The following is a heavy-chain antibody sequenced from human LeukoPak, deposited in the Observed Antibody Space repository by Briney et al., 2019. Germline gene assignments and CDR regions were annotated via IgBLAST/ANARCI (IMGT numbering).Heavy chain of an antibody. V-gene: IGHV3-74*01. CDR3: ARDRNYVPDY. CDR1: GFTFSTYW. Sequence: GGSLRLSCAASGFTFSTYWMHWVRQAPGKGLVWVSRIYSDGSGTTYADSVKGRFTISRDNAKNTLYLQMNSLRAEDTAVYYCARDRNYVPDYWGQGTLVTVSS. J-gene: IGHJ4*02. D-gene: IGHD3-10*02. CDR2: IYSDGSGT.